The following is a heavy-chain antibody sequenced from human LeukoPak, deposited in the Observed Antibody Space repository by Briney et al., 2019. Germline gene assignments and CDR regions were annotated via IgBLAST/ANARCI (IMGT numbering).Heavy chain of an antibody. CDR2: ISGSGARS. CDR3: ANTFGELSSFDY. Sequence: PGGSLRLSCAASGFTFNNFAMNWVRQAPGKGLEWVSRISGSGARSHYADSVKGRLTISRDNSKKTLYLQMNSLRAEDTAVYYCANTFGELSSFDYWGQGTLVTVSS. CDR1: GFTFNNFA. D-gene: IGHD3-10*01. J-gene: IGHJ4*02. V-gene: IGHV3-23*01.